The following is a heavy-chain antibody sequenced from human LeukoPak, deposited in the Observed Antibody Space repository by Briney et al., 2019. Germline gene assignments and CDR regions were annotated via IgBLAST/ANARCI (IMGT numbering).Heavy chain of an antibody. CDR3: ARERPSTGWFDP. D-gene: IGHD2-2*01. Sequence: SETLSLTCTVSGYSISSGYDWGWIRQPPGKGLEWIGSIYHSGSTYYNPSLKSRVTISVDTSKNQFSLKLSSVTAADTAVYYCARERPSTGWFDPWGQGTLVTVSS. CDR1: GYSISSGYD. V-gene: IGHV4-38-2*02. J-gene: IGHJ5*02. CDR2: IYHSGST.